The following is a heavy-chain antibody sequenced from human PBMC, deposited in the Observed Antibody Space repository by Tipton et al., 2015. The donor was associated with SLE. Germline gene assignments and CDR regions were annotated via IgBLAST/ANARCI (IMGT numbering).Heavy chain of an antibody. CDR3: ARDRLGTDAFDI. CDR2: ISHRGIT. V-gene: IGHV4-34*01. J-gene: IGHJ3*02. CDR1: RGSFTDYY. D-gene: IGHD1-1*01. Sequence: TLSLTCAVSRGSFTDYYWSWIRQPPGKGPEWIGEISHRGITNYNPSLKSRVAISVDTSKNQVSLKLASVTAADTAVYYCARDRLGTDAFDIWGQGTMVTVSS.